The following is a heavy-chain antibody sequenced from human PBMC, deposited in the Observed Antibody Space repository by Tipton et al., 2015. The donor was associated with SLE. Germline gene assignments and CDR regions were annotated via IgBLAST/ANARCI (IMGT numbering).Heavy chain of an antibody. D-gene: IGHD3-10*01. CDR3: ARGEIPMVREFMWDDVLEI. CDR1: GGSISSYY. CDR2: IYYSGST. Sequence: LRLSCTVSGGSISSYYWSWIRQPPGKGLEWIGYIYYSGSTNYNPSLKSRVTISVDTSKNQFSLKLSSVTAADTAVYYCARGEIPMVREFMWDDVLEIWGQGTMVPVS. V-gene: IGHV4-59*01. J-gene: IGHJ3*02.